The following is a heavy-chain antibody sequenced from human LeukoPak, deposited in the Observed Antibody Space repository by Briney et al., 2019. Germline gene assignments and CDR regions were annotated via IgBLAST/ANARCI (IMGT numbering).Heavy chain of an antibody. Sequence: GSLRLSCAASGFTFRSYSMNWVRQAPGKGLEWVSSISSSSSYIYYADSVKGRFTISRDNAKNSLYLQMNSLRAEDTAVYYCARGISSGWYGFDYWGQGTLVTVSS. V-gene: IGHV3-21*01. CDR3: ARGISSGWYGFDY. CDR1: GFTFRSYS. D-gene: IGHD6-19*01. CDR2: ISSSSSYI. J-gene: IGHJ4*02.